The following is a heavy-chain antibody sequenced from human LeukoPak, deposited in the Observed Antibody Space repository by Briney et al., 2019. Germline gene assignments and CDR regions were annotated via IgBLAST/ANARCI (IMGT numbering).Heavy chain of an antibody. J-gene: IGHJ4*02. CDR3: TKRMLSGADSPFDY. D-gene: IGHD5-12*01. Sequence: GGSLRLSCAVSGFTSSGDWMHWVRQAPGKGLVWVSRSKNDGSSTSYADSVKGRFTISRDNAKNTLYLQMNSLRAEDTAVYYCTKRMLSGADSPFDYWGQGTLVTVSS. CDR1: GFTSSGDW. CDR2: SKNDGSST. V-gene: IGHV3-74*01.